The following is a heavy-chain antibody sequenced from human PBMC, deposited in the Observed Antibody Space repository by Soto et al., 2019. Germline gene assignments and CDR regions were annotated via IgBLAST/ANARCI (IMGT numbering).Heavy chain of an antibody. Sequence: QVQLVESGGGVVQPGRSLRLSCAASEFTFNRHAMHWVRQAPGKGLEWVAVISHDGRIKYYADSVKGRFTISRDNSMNTLDLQMNSLRAEDTAIYFCARVSGHVYATLHGPFDYWGQGTLVTVCS. V-gene: IGHV3-30*04. CDR2: ISHDGRIK. CDR1: EFTFNRHA. CDR3: ARVSGHVYATLHGPFDY. D-gene: IGHD2-8*01. J-gene: IGHJ4*02.